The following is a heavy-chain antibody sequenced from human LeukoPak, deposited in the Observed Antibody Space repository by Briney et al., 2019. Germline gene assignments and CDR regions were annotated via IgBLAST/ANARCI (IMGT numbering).Heavy chain of an antibody. CDR3: SRIVPTATKSYWYFDL. D-gene: IGHD2-2*01. Sequence: SETLSLTCTVSGGSISSYYWSWIRQPPGKGLEWIGYIYYSGSTNYNPSLQSRVTISVATSKNLFYPKLSSVTAAETAGTCWSRIVPTATKSYWYFDLWGRGSLVTASS. CDR2: IYYSGST. CDR1: GGSISSYY. V-gene: IGHV4-59*01. J-gene: IGHJ2*01.